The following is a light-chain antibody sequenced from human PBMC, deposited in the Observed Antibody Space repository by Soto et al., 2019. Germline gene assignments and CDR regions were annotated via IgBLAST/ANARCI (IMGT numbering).Light chain of an antibody. V-gene: IGKV3-20*01. Sequence: IVMTQSPVTLSVSPGERVTLSCRASQSVSSSYLAWYQQKPGQAPRLLIYGASSRATGIPDRFSGSGSGTDFTLTISRLEPEDFAVYYCQQYGSSPPWTFGQGTKVDIK. CDR3: QQYGSSPPWT. CDR1: QSVSSSY. J-gene: IGKJ1*01. CDR2: GAS.